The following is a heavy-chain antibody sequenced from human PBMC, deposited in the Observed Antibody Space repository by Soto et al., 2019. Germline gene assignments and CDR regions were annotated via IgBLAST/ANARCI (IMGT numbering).Heavy chain of an antibody. CDR2: IWYDGSNK. V-gene: IGHV3-33*01. D-gene: IGHD5-18*01. Sequence: QVQLVESGGGVVQPGRSLRLSCAASGFTFSSYGMHWVRQAPGKGLEWVAVIWYDGSNKYYADSVKGRFTISRDNSKNTLYLQMNSLRAEDTAVYYCAADVGGYSYGYFDYWGQGTLVTVSS. J-gene: IGHJ4*02. CDR1: GFTFSSYG. CDR3: AADVGGYSYGYFDY.